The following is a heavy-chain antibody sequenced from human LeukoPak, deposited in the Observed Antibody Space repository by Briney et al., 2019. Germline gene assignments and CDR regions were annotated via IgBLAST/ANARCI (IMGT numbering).Heavy chain of an antibody. J-gene: IGHJ6*03. V-gene: IGHV4-59*01. CDR1: GGSISSYY. CDR2: IYYSGST. CDR3: ARDSREDYYDSSGYYYDYYYYMDV. Sequence: SETLSLTCTVSGGSISSYYWSWIRQPPGKGQEWIGYIYYSGSTNYNPSLKSRVTISVDTSKNQFSLKLSSVTAADTAVYYCARDSREDYYDSSGYYYDYYYYMDVWGKGTTVTVSS. D-gene: IGHD3-22*01.